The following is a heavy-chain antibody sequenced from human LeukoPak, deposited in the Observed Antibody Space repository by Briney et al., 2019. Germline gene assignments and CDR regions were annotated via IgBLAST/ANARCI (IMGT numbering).Heavy chain of an antibody. CDR2: IYYSGST. Sequence: SETLSLTCTVSGGSISSYYWSWIRQPPGKGLEWIGYIYYSGSTNYNPSLKSRVTISVDTSKNQFSLKLSSVTAADTAVYYCATCYDPYYYYGVDVWGQGTTVTVSS. J-gene: IGHJ6*02. CDR1: GGSISSYY. V-gene: IGHV4-59*08. CDR3: ATCYDPYYYYGVDV. D-gene: IGHD5-12*01.